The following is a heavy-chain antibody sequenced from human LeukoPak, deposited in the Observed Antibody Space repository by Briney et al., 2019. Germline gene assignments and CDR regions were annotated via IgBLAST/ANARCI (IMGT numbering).Heavy chain of an antibody. J-gene: IGHJ4*02. Sequence: SETLSLTCAVYGGSFSGYYWSWIRQPPGKGLEWIGEINHSGSTNYNPSLKSRVTISVDTSKNQFSLKLSSVTAADTAVYYCARGQYSSSQRPHYFDYWGQGTLVTVSS. CDR3: ARGQYSSSQRPHYFDY. V-gene: IGHV4-34*01. CDR2: INHSGST. CDR1: GGSFSGYY. D-gene: IGHD6-13*01.